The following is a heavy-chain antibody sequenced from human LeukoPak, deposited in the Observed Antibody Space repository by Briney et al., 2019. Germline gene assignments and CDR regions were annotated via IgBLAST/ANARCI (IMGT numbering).Heavy chain of an antibody. D-gene: IGHD7-27*01. J-gene: IGHJ6*02. CDR1: GGSISSGGYY. Sequence: SETLSLTCTVSGGSISSGGYYWSWIRQHPGKGLEWIGYIYYSGSTYYNPSLKSRVTISVDTSKNQFSLKLSSVTAADTAVYYCARETSNWGSYYYYGMDVWGQGTTVTVSS. V-gene: IGHV4-31*03. CDR3: ARETSNWGSYYYYGMDV. CDR2: IYYSGST.